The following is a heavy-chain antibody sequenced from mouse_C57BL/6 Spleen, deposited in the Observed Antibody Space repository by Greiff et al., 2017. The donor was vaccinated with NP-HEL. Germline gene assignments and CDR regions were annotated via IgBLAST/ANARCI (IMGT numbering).Heavy chain of an antibody. J-gene: IGHJ4*01. Sequence: EVKVVESGGGLVQPGGSLKLSCAASGFTFSDYYMYWVRQTPEKRLEWVAYISNGGGSTYYPDTVKGRFTISRDNAKNTLYLQMSRLKSEDTAVYYCARGSSYGYYAMDYWGQGTSVTVS. D-gene: IGHD1-1*01. CDR3: ARGSSYGYYAMDY. V-gene: IGHV5-12*01. CDR1: GFTFSDYY. CDR2: ISNGGGST.